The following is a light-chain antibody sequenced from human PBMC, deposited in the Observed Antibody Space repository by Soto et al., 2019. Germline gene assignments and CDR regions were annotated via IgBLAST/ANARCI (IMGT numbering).Light chain of an antibody. CDR1: SGHSSYA. CDR3: QTWGTGNWV. V-gene: IGLV4-69*01. Sequence: QTVVTQSPSASASLGASVKLTCTLSSGHSSYAIAWHQQQPEKGPRYLMKLNSDGSHSKGDGIPDRFSGSSSGAERYLTISSLQSEDEADYYCQTWGTGNWVFCGGTKLTVL. J-gene: IGLJ3*02. CDR2: LNSDGSH.